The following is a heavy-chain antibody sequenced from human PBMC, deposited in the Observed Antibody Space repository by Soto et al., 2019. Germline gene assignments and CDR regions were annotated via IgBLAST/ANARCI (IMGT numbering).Heavy chain of an antibody. D-gene: IGHD2-2*01. CDR3: ARDQGRGCSSTSCYAWDYYYYGMDV. CDR2: INPNSGGT. Sequence: ASVKVSCKASGYTFTCYYMHWVRQAPGQGLEWMGWINPNSGGTNYAQKFQGWVTMTRDTSISTAYMELSRLRSDDTAVYYCARDQGRGCSSTSCYAWDYYYYGMDVWGQGTTVTVSS. V-gene: IGHV1-2*04. J-gene: IGHJ6*02. CDR1: GYTFTCYY.